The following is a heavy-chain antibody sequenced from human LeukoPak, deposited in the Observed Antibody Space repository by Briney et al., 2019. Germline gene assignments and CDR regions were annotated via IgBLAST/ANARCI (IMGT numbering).Heavy chain of an antibody. CDR2: IYYSGST. D-gene: IGHD6-13*01. Sequence: SETLSLTCTVSGGSISSSSYYWGWIRQPPGKGLEWIGSIYYSGSTYYNPSLKSRVTISVDTSKNQFSLKLSSVTAADTAVYYCARPWYSSSWSPFDYWGQGTLVTVSS. J-gene: IGHJ4*02. CDR3: ARPWYSSSWSPFDY. V-gene: IGHV4-39*01. CDR1: GGSISSSSYY.